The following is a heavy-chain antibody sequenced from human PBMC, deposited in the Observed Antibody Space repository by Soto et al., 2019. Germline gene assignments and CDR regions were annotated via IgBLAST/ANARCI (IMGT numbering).Heavy chain of an antibody. D-gene: IGHD5-12*01. CDR2: IYTSGST. J-gene: IGHJ4*02. CDR1: GGSITDYY. Sequence: ETLSLTCTVSGGSITDYYWSWIRQPAGKGLEWIGRIYTSGSTDYNPSLKSRVTISIDTSKNQFSLRVTSMTAADTAVYYCARERREKIHDGYDIDYWGQGTPVTVSS. V-gene: IGHV4-4*07. CDR3: ARERREKIHDGYDIDY.